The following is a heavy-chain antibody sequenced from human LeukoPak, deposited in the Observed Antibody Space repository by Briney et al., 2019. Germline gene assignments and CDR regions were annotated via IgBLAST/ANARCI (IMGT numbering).Heavy chain of an antibody. D-gene: IGHD3-3*01. Sequence: SETLSLTCTVSGGSVSSGSYYWSWIRQPPGKGLEWIVYIYYSGTTNYNPSLKSRVTISVDTSKNQFSLKLSSVTAADTAVYYCARGTTTIFGVVIPYYFDYWGQGTLVTVSS. CDR3: ARGTTTIFGVVIPYYFDY. CDR1: GGSVSSGSYY. CDR2: IYYSGTT. J-gene: IGHJ4*02. V-gene: IGHV4-61*01.